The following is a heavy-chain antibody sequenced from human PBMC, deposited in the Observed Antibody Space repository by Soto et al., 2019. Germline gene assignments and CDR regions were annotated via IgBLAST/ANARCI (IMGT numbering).Heavy chain of an antibody. CDR3: ARSYYDYVWGSYRSADFAY. Sequence: ASVKVACKGSGYTFTSYYMHWVRQAPGQGLEGMGIINPSGDSKSYAQKFQGRVTMTRDTSTSTVYMELSSLRYEDTAVYYCARSYYDYVWGSYRSADFAYWGQGTLVTVSS. D-gene: IGHD3-16*02. J-gene: IGHJ4*02. CDR1: GYTFTSYY. CDR2: INPSGDSK. V-gene: IGHV1-46*01.